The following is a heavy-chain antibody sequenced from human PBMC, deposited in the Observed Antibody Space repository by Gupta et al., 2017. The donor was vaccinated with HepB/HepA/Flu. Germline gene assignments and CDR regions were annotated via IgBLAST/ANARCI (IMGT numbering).Heavy chain of an antibody. CDR3: ARRFYTSSSLDS. Sequence: QAPLQQWGAGLLKPSETLSLTFAVYGESFSGYYWTWIRQPPGKGLEWIGDITHSGTTNYNPSLESRVSILVDRPKKQFFLRLNSVTAADTAVYYCARRFYTSSSLDSWGQGTLVSVSS. J-gene: IGHJ4*02. CDR2: ITHSGTT. CDR1: GESFSGYY. D-gene: IGHD6-6*01. V-gene: IGHV4-34*01.